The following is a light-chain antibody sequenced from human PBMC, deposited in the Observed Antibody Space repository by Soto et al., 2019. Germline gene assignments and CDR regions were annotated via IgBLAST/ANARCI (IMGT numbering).Light chain of an antibody. Sequence: EIVITQSPATLSVSPGERATLSCRASQSVSSSLAWYQQKPGQAPRLLIYGASTRATGIPARFSGSGSGTEFTLTISSLQSEDFAVYYCQQYNNWTPWTFGQGTKVYIK. J-gene: IGKJ1*01. CDR1: QSVSSS. V-gene: IGKV3-15*01. CDR2: GAS. CDR3: QQYNNWTPWT.